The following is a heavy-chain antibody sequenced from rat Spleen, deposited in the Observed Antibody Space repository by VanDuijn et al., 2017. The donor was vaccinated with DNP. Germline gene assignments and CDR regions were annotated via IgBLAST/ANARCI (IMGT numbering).Heavy chain of an antibody. V-gene: IGHV2S12*01. CDR2: ISGGGST. Sequence: QVQLKESGPGLVQPSQTLSLSCTVSGFSLTGYHVSWVRQCPGKGLEWIAVISGGGSTYYNSVLKSRLSISRDTSKSQVFLKMNSLQTEDTAIYFCTGGYSSYIYDYWGQGVMVTVSS. D-gene: IGHD1-2*01. CDR1: GFSLTGYH. CDR3: TGGYSSYIYDY. J-gene: IGHJ2*01.